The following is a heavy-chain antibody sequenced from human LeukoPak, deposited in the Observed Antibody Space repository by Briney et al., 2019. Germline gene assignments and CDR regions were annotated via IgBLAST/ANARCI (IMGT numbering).Heavy chain of an antibody. V-gene: IGHV3-11*01. J-gene: IGHJ4*02. CDR3: AREYWSAFPSEVYYFDY. Sequence: GRSLRLSCAASGFTFSDYYMSWIRQAPGKGLEWVSYISSSGSTIYYADSVKGRFTISRDNAKNSLYLQMNSLRAKDTAVYYCAREYWSAFPSEVYYFDYWGQGTLVTVSS. CDR1: GFTFSDYY. CDR2: ISSSGSTI. D-gene: IGHD2-15*01.